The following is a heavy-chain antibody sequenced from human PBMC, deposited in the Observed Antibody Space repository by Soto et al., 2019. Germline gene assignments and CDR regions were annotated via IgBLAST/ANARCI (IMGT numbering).Heavy chain of an antibody. CDR2: INHSGST. J-gene: IGHJ6*02. Sequence: TLSLTCAVYGGSFSGYYWSWIRQPPGKGLEWIGEINHSGSTNYNPSLKSRVTISVDTSKNQFSLKLSSVTAADTAVYYCASIAARNYYGMDVWGQGTTVTVSS. V-gene: IGHV4-34*01. CDR1: GGSFSGYY. D-gene: IGHD6-6*01. CDR3: ASIAARNYYGMDV.